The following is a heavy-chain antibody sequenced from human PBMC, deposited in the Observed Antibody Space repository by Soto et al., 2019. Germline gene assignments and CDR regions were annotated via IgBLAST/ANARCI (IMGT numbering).Heavy chain of an antibody. CDR1: GYTFTSYG. CDR3: ARDSSPYYDFWSGFYTYFDY. V-gene: IGHV1-18*01. J-gene: IGHJ4*02. D-gene: IGHD3-3*01. Sequence: ASVKVSCKASGYTFTSYGISWVRQAPGQGLEWKGWISAYNGNTNYAQKLQGRVTMTTDTSTSTAYMELRSLRADDTAVYYCARDSSPYYDFWSGFYTYFDYWGQGALVTVSS. CDR2: ISAYNGNT.